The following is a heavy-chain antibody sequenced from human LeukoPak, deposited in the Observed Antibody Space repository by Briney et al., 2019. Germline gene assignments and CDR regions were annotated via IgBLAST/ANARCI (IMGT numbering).Heavy chain of an antibody. CDR2: IYTSGST. CDR3: ARLHSRGYYFDY. D-gene: IGHD3-22*01. Sequence: PSQTLSLTCTVSGGSISSGSYYWSWIRQPTGKGLEWIGRIYTSGSTNYNPSLKSRVTISVDRSKNQFSLRLSSVTAADTAVYYCARLHSRGYYFDYWGQGTLVTVSS. V-gene: IGHV4-61*02. J-gene: IGHJ4*02. CDR1: GGSISSGSYY.